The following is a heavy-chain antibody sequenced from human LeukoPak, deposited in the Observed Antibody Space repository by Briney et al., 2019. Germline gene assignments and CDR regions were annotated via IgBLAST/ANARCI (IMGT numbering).Heavy chain of an antibody. J-gene: IGHJ6*03. CDR1: GFTFSSYA. CDR3: AREPYYHYYMDV. V-gene: IGHV3-30*04. Sequence: PGGSLRLSCAASGFTFSSYAMHWVRQAPGKGLEWVAVISYDGSNKYYADSVKGRFTISRDNSKNTLYLQMNSLRAEDTAVYYCAREPYYHYYMDVWGKGTTVTVSS. CDR2: ISYDGSNK.